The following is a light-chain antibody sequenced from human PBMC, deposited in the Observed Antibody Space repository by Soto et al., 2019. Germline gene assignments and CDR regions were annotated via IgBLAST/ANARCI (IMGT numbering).Light chain of an antibody. CDR3: QQYGSSQT. V-gene: IGKV3-20*01. CDR1: QSVSSSY. CDR2: GAS. Sequence: EIVLTQSPGTLSFSPGERATLSCRASQSVSSSYLAWYQQKPGQAPRLLIYGASSRATGIPDRFSGSGSGTDFALTISRLEPEDFAVYYCQQYGSSQTFGQGTKVDIX. J-gene: IGKJ1*01.